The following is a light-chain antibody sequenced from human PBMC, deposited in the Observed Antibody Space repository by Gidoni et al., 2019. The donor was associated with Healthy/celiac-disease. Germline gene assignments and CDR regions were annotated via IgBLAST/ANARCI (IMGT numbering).Light chain of an antibody. V-gene: IGLV3-19*01. CDR2: GKN. CDR3: NSRDSSGNHLV. CDR1: SLRRYY. Sequence: SSELTQDPAASVALGQTVRITCQGDSLRRYYASWYQQKPGQAPVLVIYGKNNRPSGIPDRFSGSSSGNTASLTITGAQAEDEADYYCNSRDSSGNHLVFGGGTKLTVL. J-gene: IGLJ2*01.